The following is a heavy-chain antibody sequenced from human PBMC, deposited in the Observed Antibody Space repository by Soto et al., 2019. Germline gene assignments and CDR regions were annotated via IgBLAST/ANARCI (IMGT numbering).Heavy chain of an antibody. J-gene: IGHJ4*02. Sequence: GGSLRLSCAASGFTFSSYWMHWVRQAPWKGLVWVSRINSDGSSTSYADSVKGRFTISRDNAKNTLYLQMNSLRAEDTAVYYCASPPRGGSGSYYAPFDYWGQGTLVTVSS. D-gene: IGHD3-10*01. CDR1: GFTFSSYW. CDR3: ASPPRGGSGSYYAPFDY. CDR2: INSDGSST. V-gene: IGHV3-74*01.